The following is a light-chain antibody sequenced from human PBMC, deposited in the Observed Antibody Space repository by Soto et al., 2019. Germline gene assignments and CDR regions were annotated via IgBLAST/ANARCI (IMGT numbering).Light chain of an antibody. CDR1: ESVTGNY. J-gene: IGKJ1*01. CDR3: QQNSTSRT. CDR2: GAS. Sequence: EIVLTQSPGTLSLSPGERATLSCRASESVTGNYLAWYQQKAGQAPRLLIYGASNRATGIPDRFSGSGSGTDTLTTISRLPPDDSAVYYYQQNSTSRTFGQGTKVEIK. V-gene: IGKV3-20*01.